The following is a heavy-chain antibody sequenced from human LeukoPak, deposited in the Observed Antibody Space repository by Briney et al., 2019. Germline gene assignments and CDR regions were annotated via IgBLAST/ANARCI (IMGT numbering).Heavy chain of an antibody. V-gene: IGHV4-61*02. CDR3: ARENSSSWNY. Sequence: SETLSLTCTVSGGSISSGSYYWSWIRQPAGKGLEWIGRIYTSGSTNYNPSLKSRVTISVDTSKNRFSLKLSSVTAADTAVYYCARENSSSWNYWGQGTLVTVSS. CDR2: IYTSGST. J-gene: IGHJ4*02. CDR1: GGSISSGSYY. D-gene: IGHD6-13*01.